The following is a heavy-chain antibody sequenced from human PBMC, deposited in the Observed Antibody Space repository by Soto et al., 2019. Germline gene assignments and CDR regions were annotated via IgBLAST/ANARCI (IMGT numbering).Heavy chain of an antibody. CDR3: ARMASAGTLNWFDP. V-gene: IGHV1-8*02. J-gene: IGHJ5*02. CDR2: MNPGSGKT. D-gene: IGHD6-13*01. Sequence: ASVQVSCKASGYSFINFDIGWVRQAAGQGPEWLGWMNPGSGKTGYTSKFQGRVAMTRDASTATSHLDLTSLTSDDTAVYYCARMASAGTLNWFDPWGPGTLVTVSS. CDR1: GYSFINFD.